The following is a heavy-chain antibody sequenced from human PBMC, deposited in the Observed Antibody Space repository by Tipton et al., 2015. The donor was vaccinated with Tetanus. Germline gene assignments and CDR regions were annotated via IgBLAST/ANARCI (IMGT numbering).Heavy chain of an antibody. V-gene: IGHV4-39*02. Sequence: TLSLTCAVSGRSLSGSTYYWGWIRQPPGKGLEWIGGFYYSGSSYYNSSLKSRVTISVDTSNNHFSLKLSSVTAADTAVYYCARGTGDYWGQGTLVTVSS. J-gene: IGHJ4*02. CDR3: ARGTGDY. D-gene: IGHD1-14*01. CDR2: FYYSGSS. CDR1: GRSLSGSTYY.